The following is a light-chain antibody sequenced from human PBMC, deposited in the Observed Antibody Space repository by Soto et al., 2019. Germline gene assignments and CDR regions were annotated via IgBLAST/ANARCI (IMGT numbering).Light chain of an antibody. Sequence: DIQMIQSPSSLSASVGDRVTITCRASQDISNFLAWFHQAPGKAPKSLIYGASSLQSGVPSKFSSSGSGTELTLTISSLQPEDFGTYYCQQYHSYPATFGGGTKVEIQ. CDR1: QDISNF. V-gene: IGKV1-16*02. CDR2: GAS. J-gene: IGKJ4*01. CDR3: QQYHSYPAT.